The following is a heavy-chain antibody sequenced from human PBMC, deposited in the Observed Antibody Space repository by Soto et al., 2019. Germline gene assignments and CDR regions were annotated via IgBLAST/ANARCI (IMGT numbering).Heavy chain of an antibody. CDR1: GFTFSSYG. CDR3: AKDIEAVAGPGFDY. D-gene: IGHD6-19*01. Sequence: GGSLRLSCAASGFTFSSYGMHWVRQAPGKGLEWVAVISYDGSNKYYADSVKGRFTISRDNSKNTLYLQMNSLRAEDTAVYYCAKDIEAVAGPGFDYWGQGTLVTVSS. CDR2: ISYDGSNK. J-gene: IGHJ4*02. V-gene: IGHV3-30*18.